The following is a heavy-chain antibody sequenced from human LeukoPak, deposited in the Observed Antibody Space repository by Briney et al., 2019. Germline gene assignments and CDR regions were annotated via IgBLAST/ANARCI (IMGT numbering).Heavy chain of an antibody. V-gene: IGHV3-53*01. CDR2: IYSGGST. D-gene: IGHD6-13*01. CDR3: ARTPPYSSSWYGGYFDY. J-gene: IGHJ4*02. Sequence: GGSLRLSCAASGFTVSSNYMSWVRQAPGKGLEWVSVIYSGGSTYYADSVKGRFTFSRDNSKNTLYLQMNSLRAEDTAVYYCARTPPYSSSWYGGYFDYWGQGTLVTVSS. CDR1: GFTVSSNY.